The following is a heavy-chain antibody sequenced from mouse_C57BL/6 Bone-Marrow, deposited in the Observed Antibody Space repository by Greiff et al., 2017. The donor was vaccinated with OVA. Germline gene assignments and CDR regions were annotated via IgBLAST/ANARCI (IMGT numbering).Heavy chain of an antibody. CDR2: VYPGSGST. D-gene: IGHD1-1*01. CDR3: ARRNYYGSRGNYFDY. CDR1: GYTFTSYW. Sequence: VQLKQPGAELVKPGASVKMSCKASGYTFTSYWITWVKQRPGQGLEWIGDVYPGSGSTNYNEKFQSKATLTVDTSSSTAYMQLSSLTSEDSAVYYCARRNYYGSRGNYFDYWGQGTTLTVSS. J-gene: IGHJ2*01. V-gene: IGHV1-55*01.